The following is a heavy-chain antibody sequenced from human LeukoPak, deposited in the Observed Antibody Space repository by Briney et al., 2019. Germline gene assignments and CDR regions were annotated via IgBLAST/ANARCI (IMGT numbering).Heavy chain of an antibody. J-gene: IGHJ4*02. CDR1: GGSISSGDYY. D-gene: IGHD5-12*01. V-gene: IGHV4-30-4*08. Sequence: PSQTLSLTCTVSGGSISSGDYYWSWIRQPPGKGLEWIGYIYYSGSTYYNPSLKSRVTISVDTSKNQFSLKLSSVTAADTAVYYCAREQVVAPPATNSLGIDYWGQGTLVTVSS. CDR3: AREQVVAPPATNSLGIDY. CDR2: IYYSGST.